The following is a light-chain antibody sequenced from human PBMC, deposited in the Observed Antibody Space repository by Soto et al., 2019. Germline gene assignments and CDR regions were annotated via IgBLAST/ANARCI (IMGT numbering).Light chain of an antibody. CDR1: QSVSRH. J-gene: IGKJ5*01. CDR2: DAS. Sequence: EIVLTQSPATLSLSPGERATLSCRASQSVSRHLAWYQQKRGQAPRLLIYDASSRATGIPARFSGSGSGTAFTLTLSSLEPEDFAVYYCQQRTKWPITFGQGTRLEIK. CDR3: QQRTKWPIT. V-gene: IGKV3-11*01.